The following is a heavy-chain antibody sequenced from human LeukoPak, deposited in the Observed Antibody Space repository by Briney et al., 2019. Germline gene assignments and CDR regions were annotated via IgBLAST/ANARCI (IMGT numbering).Heavy chain of an antibody. CDR1: GYSISSGYY. V-gene: IGHV4-38-2*02. CDR3: ASVPASAPYTDLYYYYMDV. CDR2: IYHSGST. Sequence: PSETLSLTCTVSGYSISSGYYWGWIRQPPGKGLEWIGSIYHSGSTYYNPSLKSRVTISVDTSKNQFSLKLSSVTAADTAVYYCASVPASAPYTDLYYYYMDVWGKGTTVTVSS. J-gene: IGHJ6*03. D-gene: IGHD2-2*01.